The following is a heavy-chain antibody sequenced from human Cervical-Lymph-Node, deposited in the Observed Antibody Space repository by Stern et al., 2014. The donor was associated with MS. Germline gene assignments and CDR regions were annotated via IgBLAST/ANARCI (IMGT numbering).Heavy chain of an antibody. CDR3: AHRRVSDILTGYYSPSWFDP. V-gene: IGHV2-5*02. CDR2: IYWDGHT. J-gene: IGHJ5*02. Sequence: QITLKESGPTLVKPTQTLTLTCTFSGLSLSTSGEGVGWLRQPPGKALEWLALIYWDGHTRYSESLKSRLTITKDTSKKQVVLTMTNMDPVDTATYYCAHRRVSDILTGYYSPSWFDPWGQGTLVTVSS. D-gene: IGHD3-9*01. CDR1: GLSLSTSGEG.